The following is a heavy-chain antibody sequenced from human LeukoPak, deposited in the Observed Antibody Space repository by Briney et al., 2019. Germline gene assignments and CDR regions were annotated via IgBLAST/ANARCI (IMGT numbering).Heavy chain of an antibody. Sequence: SETLSLTCTVSGGSISSYYWSWIRQPPGKGLEWIGYIYYSGSTNYNPSLKSRVTISVDTSKNQFSLKLSSVTAADTAVYYCAREDWNYFGFDYWGQGTLVTVSS. CDR2: IYYSGST. V-gene: IGHV4-59*01. D-gene: IGHD1-7*01. J-gene: IGHJ4*02. CDR3: AREDWNYFGFDY. CDR1: GGSISSYY.